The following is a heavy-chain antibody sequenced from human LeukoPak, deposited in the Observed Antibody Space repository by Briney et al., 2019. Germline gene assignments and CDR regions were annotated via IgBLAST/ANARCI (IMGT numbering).Heavy chain of an antibody. V-gene: IGHV4-59*12. CDR3: ARGPPYYYDSSGSHDAFDI. D-gene: IGHD3-22*01. CDR2: IYYSGST. CDR1: GASSSSYY. J-gene: IGHJ3*02. Sequence: PSETLSLTCTVSGASSSSYYWSWIRQPPGKGLEWIGYIYYSGSTNYNPSLKSRVTISVDTSKNQFSLKLNSVTAADTAVYYCARGPPYYYDSSGSHDAFDIWGQGTMVTVSS.